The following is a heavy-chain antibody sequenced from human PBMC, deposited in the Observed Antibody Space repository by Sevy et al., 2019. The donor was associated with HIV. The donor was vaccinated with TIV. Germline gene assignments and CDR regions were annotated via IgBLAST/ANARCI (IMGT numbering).Heavy chain of an antibody. CDR3: AGYCSSTSCYMPAPN. D-gene: IGHD2-2*01. CDR1: GFTFSSYS. Sequence: GGSLRLSCAASGFTFSSYSMNWVRQAPGKGLEWVSYISSSSSTIYDSGSVKGRFTISRDNAKNSLYLQMNSLRDEDTAVYYCAGYCSSTSCYMPAPNWGQGTLVTVSS. CDR2: ISSSSSTI. J-gene: IGHJ4*02. V-gene: IGHV3-48*02.